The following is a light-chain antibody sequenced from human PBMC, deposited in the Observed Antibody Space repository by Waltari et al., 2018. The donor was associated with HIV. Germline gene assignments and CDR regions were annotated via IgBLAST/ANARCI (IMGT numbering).Light chain of an antibody. CDR1: QGIGSD. CDR3: QRYDRAPYT. CDR2: AAS. J-gene: IGKJ2*01. Sequence: DVQMTQSPSSLSASVGDIVAITCRASQGIGSDLAWYQQKPGRVPKLLIYAASTLQSGVPSRFSGSGSGTDFTLTITSLQTEDFGFYYCQRYDRAPYTFGPGTKLELK. V-gene: IGKV1-27*01.